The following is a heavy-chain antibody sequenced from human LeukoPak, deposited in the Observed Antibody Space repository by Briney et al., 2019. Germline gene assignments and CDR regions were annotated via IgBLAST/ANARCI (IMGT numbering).Heavy chain of an antibody. J-gene: IGHJ5*02. V-gene: IGHV1-2*02. D-gene: IGHD2-15*01. Sequence: ASVKVSCKASGYTFTDYYVHWVRQAPGQGLEWVGWINPNSGGTNSAQKFQGRVTMTRDTSINTAYMELSRLRSDDTAVYYCARGVSPYCSGGSCPGFDPWGQGTLVTVSS. CDR3: ARGVSPYCSGGSCPGFDP. CDR2: INPNSGGT. CDR1: GYTFTDYY.